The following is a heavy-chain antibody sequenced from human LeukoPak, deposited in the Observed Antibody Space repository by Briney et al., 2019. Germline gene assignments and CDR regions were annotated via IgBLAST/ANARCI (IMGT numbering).Heavy chain of an antibody. J-gene: IGHJ4*02. CDR3: ARVYYYDDSGYPFDY. CDR1: GGSISSGGYY. Sequence: SETLSFTCTVSGGSISSGGYYWSWIRQHPGKGLEWIGYIYYSGRTYYNSSLRGRVTISVDTSKHQFSLKLSSVTAADTAVYYCARVYYYDDSGYPFDYWGQGTLVTVSS. V-gene: IGHV4-31*03. D-gene: IGHD3-22*01. CDR2: IYYSGRT.